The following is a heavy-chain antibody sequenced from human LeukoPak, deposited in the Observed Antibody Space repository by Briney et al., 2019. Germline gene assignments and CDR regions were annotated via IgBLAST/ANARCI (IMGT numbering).Heavy chain of an antibody. CDR3: ARAEGYSYGNPLD. J-gene: IGHJ1*01. Sequence: SVKVSCKASGGTFSSYAISWVRQAPGRGLEWMGRIIPILGIANYAQKFQGRVTITADKSTSTAYMELSSLRSEDTAVYYCARAEGYSYGNPLDWGQGTLVTVSS. D-gene: IGHD5-18*01. CDR1: GGTFSSYA. CDR2: IIPILGIA. V-gene: IGHV1-69*04.